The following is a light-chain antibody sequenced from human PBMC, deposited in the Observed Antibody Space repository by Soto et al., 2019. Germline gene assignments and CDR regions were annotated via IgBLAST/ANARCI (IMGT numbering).Light chain of an antibody. V-gene: IGLV2-14*03. J-gene: IGLJ2*01. Sequence: QSALTQPASVSGSPGQSITISCTGTGSDVGTSNFVSWYQQLPGKAPKLMIFDVSNRPSGVSSRFSGAKSGNTASLTISGFHPEDEAVYYCSSYAGTSSVFGGGTKLTVL. CDR1: GSDVGTSNF. CDR3: SSYAGTSSV. CDR2: DVS.